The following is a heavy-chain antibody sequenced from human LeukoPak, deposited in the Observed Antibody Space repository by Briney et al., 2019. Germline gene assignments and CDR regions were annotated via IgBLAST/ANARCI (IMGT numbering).Heavy chain of an antibody. V-gene: IGHV1-69*05. Sequence: SSVKVSCKASGGTFSSYAISWVRQAPGQGLEWMGGIIPIFGTANYAQKFQGRVTITTDESTSTAYMELSSLRSEDTDVYYCARAYGGNSVDAFDIWGQGTMVTVSS. CDR3: ARAYGGNSVDAFDI. D-gene: IGHD4-23*01. CDR2: IIPIFGTA. CDR1: GGTFSSYA. J-gene: IGHJ3*02.